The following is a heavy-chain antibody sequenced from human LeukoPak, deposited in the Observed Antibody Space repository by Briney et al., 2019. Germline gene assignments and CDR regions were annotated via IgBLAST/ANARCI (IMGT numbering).Heavy chain of an antibody. J-gene: IGHJ4*02. Sequence: GRALRLSCAASGFTFSRYGMHWVRQAPGKGREGVAVISYDGSNKYYADSVKGRFTISRDNSKNTLYLQMNSLRAEDTAVYYCAKWATGDYVDYWGQGTLVTVSS. CDR2: ISYDGSNK. CDR3: AKWATGDYVDY. V-gene: IGHV3-30*18. CDR1: GFTFSRYG. D-gene: IGHD1-14*01.